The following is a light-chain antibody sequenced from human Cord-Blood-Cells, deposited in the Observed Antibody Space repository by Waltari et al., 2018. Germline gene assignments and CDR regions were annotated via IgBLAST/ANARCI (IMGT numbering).Light chain of an antibody. V-gene: IGKV4-1*01. J-gene: IGKJ4*01. CDR3: QQYYSTPALT. CDR1: TSVLYSSNNKNY. Sequence: DIMITQYPDYLAVSLGERATINCQYSTSVLYSSNNKNYLAWYQQKPGQPPKLLIYLASTRESRVPDRFSCSWSGTDYTLTISSLQAEDVAVYYCQQYYSTPALTFGGGTKVEIK. CDR2: LAS.